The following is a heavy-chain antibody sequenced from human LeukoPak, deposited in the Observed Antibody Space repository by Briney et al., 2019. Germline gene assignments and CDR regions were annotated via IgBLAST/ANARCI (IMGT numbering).Heavy chain of an antibody. Sequence: SETLSLTCAVYGGSFSGYYWSWIRQPPGKGLEWIGEINHSGSTNYNPSLKSRVTISVDTSKNQFSLKLSSVTAADTAVYYCARCIAVAGTCDYWGQGTLVTVSS. CDR3: ARCIAVAGTCDY. CDR2: INHSGST. CDR1: GGSFSGYY. V-gene: IGHV4-34*01. D-gene: IGHD6-19*01. J-gene: IGHJ4*02.